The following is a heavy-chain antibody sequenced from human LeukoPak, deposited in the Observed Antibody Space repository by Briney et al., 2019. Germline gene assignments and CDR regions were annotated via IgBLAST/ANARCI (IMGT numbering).Heavy chain of an antibody. D-gene: IGHD1-26*01. J-gene: IGHJ3*02. Sequence: PSETLSLTCTVSGGSISSYYWSWIRQPAGNGLEWIGRIYTSGSTNYNPSLKSRVTMSVDTSKNQFSLKLSSVTAADTAVYYCARDTSGSYFWDTDAFDIWGQGTMVTVSS. V-gene: IGHV4-4*07. CDR3: ARDTSGSYFWDTDAFDI. CDR2: IYTSGST. CDR1: GGSISSYY.